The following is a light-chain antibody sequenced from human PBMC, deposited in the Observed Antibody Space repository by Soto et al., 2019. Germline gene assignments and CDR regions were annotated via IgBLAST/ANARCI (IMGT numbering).Light chain of an antibody. Sequence: YELTQPPSVSVAPGQTARLTCGGNNIGSKSVHWYQQKPGQAPVLVVFDDSDRPSGIPERFSGSNSGNMATLTITRVEAGDEADFYCQVWDTSSDPPKWVFGGGTKLTVL. CDR1: NIGSKS. J-gene: IGLJ3*02. CDR2: DDS. CDR3: QVWDTSSDPPKWV. V-gene: IGLV3-21*02.